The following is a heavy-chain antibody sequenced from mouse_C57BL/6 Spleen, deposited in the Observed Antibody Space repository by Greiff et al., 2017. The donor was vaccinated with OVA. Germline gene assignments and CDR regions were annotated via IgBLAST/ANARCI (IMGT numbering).Heavy chain of an antibody. CDR3: TRPTHYYGSSYDYYAMDY. V-gene: IGHV1-15*01. D-gene: IGHD1-1*01. CDR2: IDPETGGT. Sequence: VQLQQSGAELVRPGASVTLSCKASGYTFTDYEMHWVKQTPVHGLEWIGAIDPETGGTAYNQKFKGKAILTADKSSSTAYMGLRSLTSEDSAVYYCTRPTHYYGSSYDYYAMDYWGQGTSVTVSS. CDR1: GYTFTDYE. J-gene: IGHJ4*01.